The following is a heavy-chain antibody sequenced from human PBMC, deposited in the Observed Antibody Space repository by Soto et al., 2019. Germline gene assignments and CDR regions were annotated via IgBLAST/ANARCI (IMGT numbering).Heavy chain of an antibody. CDR1: GASINNYY. CDR3: ARDPSYYDSSGYYHGTPYGLDV. J-gene: IGHJ6*02. CDR2: ILYSGSA. Sequence: SETLSLTCTVSGASINNYYWAWIRQPPRKGLEWIGYILYSGSANYNPSLKSRLTISVDTSKNQFSLKLSSVTAADTAVYYCARDPSYYDSSGYYHGTPYGLDVWGQGTTVTVSS. D-gene: IGHD3-22*01. V-gene: IGHV4-59*01.